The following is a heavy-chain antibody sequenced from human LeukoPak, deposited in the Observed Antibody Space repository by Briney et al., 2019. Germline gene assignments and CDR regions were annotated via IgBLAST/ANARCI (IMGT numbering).Heavy chain of an antibody. D-gene: IGHD2-2*01. CDR2: INSDGSST. V-gene: IGHV3-74*01. CDR3: AKDRRPAALSWFDP. Sequence: GGSLRLSCAASGFTFSSYWMHWVRQAPGKGLVWVSRINSDGSSTSYADSVKGRFAIFRDNAKNTLYLQMNSLRAEDTAVYYCAKDRRPAALSWFDPWGQGTLVTVSS. CDR1: GFTFSSYW. J-gene: IGHJ5*02.